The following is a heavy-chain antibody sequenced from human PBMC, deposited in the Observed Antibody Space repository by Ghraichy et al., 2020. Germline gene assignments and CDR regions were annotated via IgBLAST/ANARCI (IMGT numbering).Heavy chain of an antibody. J-gene: IGHJ4*02. D-gene: IGHD3-10*01. CDR1: GFSVSRQY. CDR3: ARMLVPPSFDS. V-gene: IGHV3-53*01. CDR2: IYGDDST. Sequence: GESLNISCAASGFSVSRQYMSWVRQAPGKGLEWVSVIYGDDSTFSADSVKGRFTISRDNSKNALFLQMDSLRAEDTAVYYCARMLVPPSFDSWGQGTLVTVSS.